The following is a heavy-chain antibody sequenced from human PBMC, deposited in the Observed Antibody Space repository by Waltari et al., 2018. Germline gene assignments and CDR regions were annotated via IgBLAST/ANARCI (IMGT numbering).Heavy chain of an antibody. V-gene: IGHV1-24*01. Sequence: QVQLVQSGAEVKKPGASVKVSCKVSGYTLTELSMHWVRQAPGKGLEWMGGFDPEDGETSYAQKVQGRVTMTEDTSTDTAYMELSSLRSEDTAVYYCARDSPSYCGGDCYRGYFDYWGQGTLVTVSS. D-gene: IGHD2-21*02. CDR3: ARDSPSYCGGDCYRGYFDY. CDR1: GYTLTELS. CDR2: FDPEDGET. J-gene: IGHJ4*02.